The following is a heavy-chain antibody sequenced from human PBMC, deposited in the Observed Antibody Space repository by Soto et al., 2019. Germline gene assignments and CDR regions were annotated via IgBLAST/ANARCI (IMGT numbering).Heavy chain of an antibody. J-gene: IGHJ4*02. CDR2: IKSKTDGGTT. CDR3: TTIGYCTNGVCYA. V-gene: IGHV3-15*01. Sequence: EVQLVESGGGLVKPGGSLRLSCAASGFTFSNAWMSWVRQAPGKGLEWVGRIKSKTDGGTTDYAAPVKGRFTISRDDSKNTLYLQMNRLKTEDTAVYYCTTIGYCTNGVCYAWGQGTLVTVSS. CDR1: GFTFSNAW. D-gene: IGHD2-8*01.